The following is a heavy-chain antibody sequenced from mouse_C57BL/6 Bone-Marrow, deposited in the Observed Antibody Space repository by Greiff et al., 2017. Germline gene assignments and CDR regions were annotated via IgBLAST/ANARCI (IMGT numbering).Heavy chain of an antibody. CDR3: TRFHSYFDY. CDR1: GYTFTDYE. J-gene: IGHJ2*01. Sequence: VQLQESGAELVRPGASVTLSCKASGYTFTDYEMHWVKQTPVHGLEWIGAIDPETGGTAYNQKFKGKAILTAEKSSSTAYMELRSLTSEDSAVYYCTRFHSYFDYWGQGTTLTVSS. CDR2: IDPETGGT. V-gene: IGHV1-15*01.